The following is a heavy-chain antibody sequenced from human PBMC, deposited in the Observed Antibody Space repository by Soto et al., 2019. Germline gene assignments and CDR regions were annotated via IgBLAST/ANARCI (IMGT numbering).Heavy chain of an antibody. J-gene: IGHJ5*02. CDR3: AKLEATRTTWFAGPYNWFAP. CDR1: GGSLSSYY. V-gene: IGHV4-59*12. CDR2: IYYSGST. Sequence: TSETLSLTCVVSGGSLSSYYWSWIRQPPGKGLEWIGYIYYSGSTNYNPSLKSRVTISADKSTNTAYLEWSSLKSSDTAMYYCAKLEATRTTWFAGPYNWFAPWGGGTLVTVSS. D-gene: IGHD3-10*01.